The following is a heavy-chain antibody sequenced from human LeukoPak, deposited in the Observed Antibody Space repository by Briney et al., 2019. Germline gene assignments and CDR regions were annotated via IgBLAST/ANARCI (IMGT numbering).Heavy chain of an antibody. CDR1: GFNVSSNY. CDR3: AGEGITIAAAGPLFDY. V-gene: IGHV3-53*01. CDR2: IYSGGST. J-gene: IGHJ4*02. Sequence: PGGSLRLSCAASGFNVSSNYMSWVRQAPGKGLEWVSVIYSGGSTYYADSVKGRFTISRDNSKNTLYLQMNSLRAEDTAVYYCAGEGITIAAAGPLFDYWGQGTLVTVSS. D-gene: IGHD6-13*01.